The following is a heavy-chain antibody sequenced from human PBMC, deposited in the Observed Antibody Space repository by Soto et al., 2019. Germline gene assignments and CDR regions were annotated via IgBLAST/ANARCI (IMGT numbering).Heavy chain of an antibody. D-gene: IGHD2-21*02. CDR2: VVVGSGNT. Sequence: TVSCKASGFTLTSSAVQWVRQSRRQNHEWIGWVVVGSGNTNYAQKFQERVTITRDMSTSTAYMELSSLRSEGTAVYYCAADSLAYCGGDCYSVLDPWGQGTLVTVSS. CDR1: GFTLTSSA. J-gene: IGHJ5*02. CDR3: AADSLAYCGGDCYSVLDP. V-gene: IGHV1-58*01.